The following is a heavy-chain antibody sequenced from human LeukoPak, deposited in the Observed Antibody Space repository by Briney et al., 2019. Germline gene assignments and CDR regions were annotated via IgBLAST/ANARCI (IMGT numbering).Heavy chain of an antibody. V-gene: IGHV3-53*01. CDR1: GFTVSSNY. J-gene: IGHJ4*02. D-gene: IGHD3-16*01. CDR2: IYSGGNT. CDR3: ARVRQWGTINPVYFDY. Sequence: GGSLRLSCAASGFTVSSNYISWVRQAPGKGLEWVSVIYSGGNTYYADSVKGRFTISRDNSKNTLYLQMNSLRAEDTAVYYCARVRQWGTINPVYFDYWGQGTLVTVSS.